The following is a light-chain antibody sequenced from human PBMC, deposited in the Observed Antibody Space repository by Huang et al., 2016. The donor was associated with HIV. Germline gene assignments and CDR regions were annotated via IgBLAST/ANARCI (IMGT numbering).Light chain of an antibody. CDR2: AAS. CDR1: QGIGNS. V-gene: IGKV1-27*01. CDR3: QKYNSAPWT. Sequence: DIQMTQSPFSLSASVGDRVTITCRASQGIGNSLAWYQQKPGMVPKVLIYAASTLQSGVPSRFSGSGSGTDFTLTISSLQSGDVATYYCQKYNSAPWTFGQGTKVEIK. J-gene: IGKJ1*01.